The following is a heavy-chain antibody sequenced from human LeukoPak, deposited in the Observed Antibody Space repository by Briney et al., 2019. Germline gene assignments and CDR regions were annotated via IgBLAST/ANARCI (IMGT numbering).Heavy chain of an antibody. Sequence: NPRGSLRLSCAASGFGFSFYSVNWVRQAPGKGLEWVSSISASSSYIYYADSLQGRFTVSRDNAKNSLYLQMNSLRAEDTAVYYCARSLSAMIVDVTDAFDLWGQGTIVTVSS. CDR3: ARSLSAMIVDVTDAFDL. CDR1: GFGFSFYS. J-gene: IGHJ3*01. V-gene: IGHV3-21*01. CDR2: ISASSSYI. D-gene: IGHD3-22*01.